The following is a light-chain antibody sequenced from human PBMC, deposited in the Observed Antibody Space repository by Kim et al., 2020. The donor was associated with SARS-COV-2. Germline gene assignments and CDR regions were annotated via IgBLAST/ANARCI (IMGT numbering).Light chain of an antibody. CDR3: QQYNIWPPIT. CDR1: QSVGGN. CDR2: GAS. V-gene: IGKV3-15*01. Sequence: IVMTQSPATLSVSPGERATLSCRASQSVGGNLAWYQQKPGQIPRLLIYGASTRATGIPARFSGSGSGTEFTLTISSLQSEDLGVYYCQQYNIWPPITFGPGTKVDIK. J-gene: IGKJ3*01.